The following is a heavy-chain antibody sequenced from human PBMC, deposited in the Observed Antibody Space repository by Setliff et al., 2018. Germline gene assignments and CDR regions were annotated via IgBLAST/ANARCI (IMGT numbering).Heavy chain of an antibody. CDR2: IYPSGGTT. D-gene: IGHD6-19*01. CDR3: ARGGRAVAAAFDI. V-gene: IGHV1-46*01. Sequence: ASVKVSCKASGYTFTSYYMHWVRQAPGRGLEWMGIIYPSGGTTSYAQKFQGRVTMTWDTSTSTVYTEPSSLRSEDTAVYYCARGGRAVAAAFDIWGQGTMVTVSS. CDR1: GYTFTSYY. J-gene: IGHJ3*02.